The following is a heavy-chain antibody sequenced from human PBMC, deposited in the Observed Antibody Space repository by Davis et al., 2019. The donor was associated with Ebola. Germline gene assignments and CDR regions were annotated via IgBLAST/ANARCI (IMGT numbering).Heavy chain of an antibody. CDR3: ARHPHWNYRAFDI. CDR1: GGSFSGYY. Sequence: MPSETLSLTCAVYGGSFSGYYWSWIRQPPGKGLEWIGEINHSGSTNYSPSLKSRVTISVDTSKNQFSLKLSSVTAADTAVYYCARHPHWNYRAFDIWGQGTMVTVSS. CDR2: INHSGST. V-gene: IGHV4-34*01. J-gene: IGHJ3*02. D-gene: IGHD1-7*01.